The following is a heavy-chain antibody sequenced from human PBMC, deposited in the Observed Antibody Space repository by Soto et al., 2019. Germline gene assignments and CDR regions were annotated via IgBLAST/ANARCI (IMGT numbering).Heavy chain of an antibody. V-gene: IGHV4-34*01. D-gene: IGHD6-19*01. Sequence: QVQLQQWGAGLLKPSETLSLTCAVYGESFSGYYWSWIRQPPGQGLEWIGEINHSGSANYNPSLKRRVTISVDTSKNQFSLKLSSVTAADTAVYYCARRRDLDPPRKYSSGWRLDYWDRGTLVTVSS. CDR1: GESFSGYY. J-gene: IGHJ4*02. CDR3: ARRRDLDPPRKYSSGWRLDY. CDR2: INHSGSA.